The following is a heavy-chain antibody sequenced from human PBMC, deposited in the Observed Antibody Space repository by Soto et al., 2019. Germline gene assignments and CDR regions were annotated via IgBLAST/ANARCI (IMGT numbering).Heavy chain of an antibody. CDR3: ARTANWLDP. V-gene: IGHV4-39*01. Sequence: PSETLSLTCTVSGGSISSGSYHWGWIRQAPGKGLEWIGNTHYSGSAYYNPSLKSRVTISVDTSNSQVSLRLSSVTAADTAIYYCARTANWLDPWGQGTLVT. J-gene: IGHJ5*02. CDR1: GGSISSGSYH. CDR2: THYSGSA.